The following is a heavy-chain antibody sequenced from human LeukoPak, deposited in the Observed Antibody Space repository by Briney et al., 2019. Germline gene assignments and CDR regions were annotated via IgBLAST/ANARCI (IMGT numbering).Heavy chain of an antibody. J-gene: IGHJ4*02. V-gene: IGHV1-18*01. CDR2: ISAYNGNT. Sequence: ASVKVSCKASGYTFTSYGISLVRQAPGQGLEWMGWISAYNGNTNYAQKLQGRVTMTTDTSTSTAYMELRSLRSDDTAVYYCARGITALQYSSSSFDYWGQGTLVTVSS. CDR3: ARGITALQYSSSSFDY. D-gene: IGHD6-6*01. CDR1: GYTFTSYG.